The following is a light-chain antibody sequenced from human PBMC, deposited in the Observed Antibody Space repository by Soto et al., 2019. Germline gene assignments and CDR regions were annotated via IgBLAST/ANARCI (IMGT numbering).Light chain of an antibody. Sequence: EIVLTQSPATLSLSPGERATLSCRASQSVSSYLAWYQQKPGQAPRLLIYDASNRATGIPARFSGSGSGTDCTLTISRLAPDDFAVYYCQQRRNWLTFGGGNKVEIK. J-gene: IGKJ4*01. CDR2: DAS. CDR1: QSVSSY. V-gene: IGKV3-11*01. CDR3: QQRRNWLT.